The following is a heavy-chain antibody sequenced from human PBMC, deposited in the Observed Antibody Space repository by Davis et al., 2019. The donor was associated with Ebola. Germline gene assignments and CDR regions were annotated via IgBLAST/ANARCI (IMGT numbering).Heavy chain of an antibody. D-gene: IGHD2-2*01. CDR3: ARDDIIVVVPAALSYYYYYGMDV. CDR1: GYTLTELS. Sequence: ASVKVSCKVSGYTLTELSMHWVRQAPGKGLEWMGGFDPEDGETIYAQKFQGRVTMTEDTSTDTAYMELSSLRSEDTAVYYCARDDIIVVVPAALSYYYYYGMDVWGQGTTVTVSS. V-gene: IGHV1-24*01. J-gene: IGHJ6*02. CDR2: FDPEDGET.